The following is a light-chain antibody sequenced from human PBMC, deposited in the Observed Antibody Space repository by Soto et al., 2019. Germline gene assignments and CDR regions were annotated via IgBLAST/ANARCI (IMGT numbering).Light chain of an antibody. CDR3: QQGHSMPFT. J-gene: IGKJ3*01. V-gene: IGKV1-39*01. Sequence: DIQMTQSPSSLSASVGDRVTITCRASQSITNSLNWYQHKPGKAPTLLVYAASSLQSGVPSRFSGSGSGTEFTLTISSLQPEDFAAYFCQQGHSMPFTFGPGTKVDIK. CDR1: QSITNS. CDR2: AAS.